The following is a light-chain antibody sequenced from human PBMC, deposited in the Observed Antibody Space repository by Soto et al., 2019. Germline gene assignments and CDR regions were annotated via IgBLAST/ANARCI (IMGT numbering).Light chain of an antibody. CDR2: DAS. Sequence: DIQMTQSASTLSASVGDRFTITCRASQTISSWLAWYQQKPGKAPKVLIYDASDLQSGVPSRFSGSGSGAEFTLTISSLQPDDFATYYCQQYNSYPLTFGGGTKVDI. J-gene: IGKJ4*01. CDR3: QQYNSYPLT. CDR1: QTISSW. V-gene: IGKV1-5*01.